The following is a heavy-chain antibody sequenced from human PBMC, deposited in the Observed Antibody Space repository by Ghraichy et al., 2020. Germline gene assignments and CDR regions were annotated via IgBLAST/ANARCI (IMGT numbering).Heavy chain of an antibody. V-gene: IGHV3-23*01. CDR2: ISGSGGST. Sequence: GESLNISCAASGFTFSSYAMSWVRQAPGKGLEWVSAISGSGGSTYYADSVKGRFTISRDNSKNTLYLQMNSLRAEDTAVYYCAKDNNLGARGGFDPWGQGTLVTVSS. J-gene: IGHJ5*02. CDR3: AKDNNLGARGGFDP. CDR1: GFTFSSYA. D-gene: IGHD1-26*01.